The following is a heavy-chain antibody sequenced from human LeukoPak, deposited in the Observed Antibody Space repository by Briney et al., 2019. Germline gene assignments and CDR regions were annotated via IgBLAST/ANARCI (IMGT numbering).Heavy chain of an antibody. J-gene: IGHJ4*02. CDR1: GFTVSSNY. V-gene: IGHV3-53*01. Sequence: PGGSLRLSCAASGFTVSSNYMSWVRQAPGKGLEWASVIYSGGSTYYADSVRGRFTISRDNSKNTVFLQMNSLRAEDTAVYYCAKWGDYDVLTGYYVSDYWGQGTLVTVSS. D-gene: IGHD3-9*01. CDR2: IYSGGST. CDR3: AKWGDYDVLTGYYVSDY.